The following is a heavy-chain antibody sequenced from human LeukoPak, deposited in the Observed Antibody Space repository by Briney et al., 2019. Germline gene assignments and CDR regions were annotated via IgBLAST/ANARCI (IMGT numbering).Heavy chain of an antibody. J-gene: IGHJ3*02. CDR1: GFTFSNFW. V-gene: IGHV3-7*04. CDR3: ARGNYDFWSGYYRSGAFDI. D-gene: IGHD3-3*01. CDR2: IKQDGSVK. Sequence: GGSLRLSCAASGFTFSNFWMNWVRQAPGKGLEWVANIKQDGSVKHYVDSVKGRFTISRDNTKNSLYLQMNSLRAEDTAVYYCARGNYDFWSGYYRSGAFDIWGQGTMVTVSS.